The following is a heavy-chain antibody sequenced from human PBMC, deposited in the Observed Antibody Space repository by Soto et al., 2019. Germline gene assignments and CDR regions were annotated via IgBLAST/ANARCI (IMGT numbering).Heavy chain of an antibody. CDR3: ARHYGSGTYPLDY. CDR1: GGSISGYD. J-gene: IGHJ4*02. V-gene: IGHV4-59*01. CDR2: IYYTGTT. D-gene: IGHD3-10*01. Sequence: SETLSLTCTVSGGSISGYDWGWIRQPPGKGLEYIGYIYYTGTTNYNPSLQSRVTMSVDTSKNQLSLELSSVTAADTAVYYCARHYGSGTYPLDYWGQGTLVTVPQ.